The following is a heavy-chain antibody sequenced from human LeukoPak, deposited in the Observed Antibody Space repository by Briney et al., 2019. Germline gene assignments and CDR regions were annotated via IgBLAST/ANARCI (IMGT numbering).Heavy chain of an antibody. CDR2: IYHSGST. D-gene: IGHD3-10*01. Sequence: KPSETLSLTCTVSGGSISSSSYYWGWIRQPPGKGLEWIGSIYHSGSTYYNPSLKSRVTISVDTSKNQFSLKLSSVTAADTAVYYCARALYGSGSYHPYYYGMDVWGQGTTVTVSS. CDR3: ARALYGSGSYHPYYYGMDV. CDR1: GGSISSSSYY. J-gene: IGHJ6*02. V-gene: IGHV4-39*07.